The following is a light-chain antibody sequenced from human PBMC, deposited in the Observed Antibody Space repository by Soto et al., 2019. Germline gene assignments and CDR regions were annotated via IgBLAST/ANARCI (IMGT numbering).Light chain of an antibody. CDR1: QSVSSRY. J-gene: IGKJ2*02. CDR2: GAS. Sequence: EIVLTKSPGTLSLSPGERATLSCRASQSVSSRYLAWYQQKPGQAPRLLMYGASNRATGIPDRFSGSGSGTDVTLTISRLEPEDFAVYFCHQYGSSPPCTFGQGTKVEIK. V-gene: IGKV3-20*01. CDR3: HQYGSSPPCT.